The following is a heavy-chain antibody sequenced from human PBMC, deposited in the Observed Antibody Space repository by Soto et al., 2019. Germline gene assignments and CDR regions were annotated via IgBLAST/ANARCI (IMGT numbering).Heavy chain of an antibody. Sequence: VKVSCKASGYTFTSYAMHWVRQAPGQRLEWMGWINAGNGNTKYSQKFQGRVTITRDTSASTAYMELSSLRSEDTAVYYCAREAVVITGYYYYGMDVWGQGTTVTVSS. CDR1: GYTFTSYA. J-gene: IGHJ6*02. V-gene: IGHV1-3*01. CDR3: AREAVVITGYYYYGMDV. D-gene: IGHD3-22*01. CDR2: INAGNGNT.